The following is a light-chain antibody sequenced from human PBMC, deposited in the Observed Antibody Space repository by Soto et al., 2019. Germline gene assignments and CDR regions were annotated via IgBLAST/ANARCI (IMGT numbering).Light chain of an antibody. CDR1: QSVSAGY. Sequence: EIVLTQSPGTLSLSPGERATLSCRASQSVSAGYLAWYQQKHGQAPRLLIYGASSRATGIPDRFSGSGSGTALTLTISRLEPEDFAVYYCQQYGSSRFTFGPGTTVDIK. CDR2: GAS. V-gene: IGKV3-20*01. CDR3: QQYGSSRFT. J-gene: IGKJ3*01.